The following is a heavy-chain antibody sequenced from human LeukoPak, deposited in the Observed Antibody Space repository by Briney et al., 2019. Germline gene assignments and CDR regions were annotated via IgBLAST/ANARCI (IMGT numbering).Heavy chain of an antibody. CDR3: ARDSQSERHSGSYSPIRAFDI. V-gene: IGHV6-1*01. D-gene: IGHD1-26*01. Sequence: SQTLSLTCAISGDSVSSNSAAWNWIRQSPSRGLEWLGRTYYRSKWYNDYAVSVKSRITINPDTSKNQFSLQLNSVTPEDTAVYYCARDSQSERHSGSYSPIRAFDIWGQGTMVTVSS. CDR1: GDSVSSNSAA. CDR2: TYYRSKWYN. J-gene: IGHJ3*02.